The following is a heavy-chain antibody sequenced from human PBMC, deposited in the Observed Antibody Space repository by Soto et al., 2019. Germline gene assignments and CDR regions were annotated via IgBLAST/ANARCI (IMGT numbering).Heavy chain of an antibody. CDR3: ARHQYSSSWYERKGYYGMDV. V-gene: IGHV4-39*01. Sequence: SETLSLTCTVSGGSVSSGSYYWSWIRQPPGKGLEWIGYIYYSGSTYYNPSLKSRVTISVDTSKNQFSLKLSSVTAADTAVYYCARHQYSSSWYERKGYYGMDVWGQGTTVNVSS. D-gene: IGHD6-13*01. J-gene: IGHJ6*02. CDR2: IYYSGST. CDR1: GGSVSSGSYY.